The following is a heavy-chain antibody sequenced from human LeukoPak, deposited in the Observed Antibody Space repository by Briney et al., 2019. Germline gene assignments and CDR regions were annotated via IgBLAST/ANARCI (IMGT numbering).Heavy chain of an antibody. J-gene: IGHJ4*02. CDR2: IYHSGST. Sequence: PSETLSLTCTVSGGSVSSGSYYWSWIRQPPGKGLEWIGYIYHSGSTNYNPSLKSRVTISVDTSKNQFSLKLSSVTAADTAVYYCARGHCSSTSCYPIDYWGQGTLVTVSS. D-gene: IGHD2-2*01. V-gene: IGHV4-61*01. CDR1: GGSVSSGSYY. CDR3: ARGHCSSTSCYPIDY.